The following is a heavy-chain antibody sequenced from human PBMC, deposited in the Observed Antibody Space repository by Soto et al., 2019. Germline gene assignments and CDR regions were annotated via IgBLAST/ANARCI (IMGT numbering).Heavy chain of an antibody. V-gene: IGHV3-9*01. D-gene: IGHD2-2*01. J-gene: IGHJ3*01. CDR1: QFTFDDYA. CDR2: ISFNSGLF. CDR3: ARDIEENQLLYDALDF. Sequence: SLRLSRVASQFTFDDYARHWFRQAPGKGLEGLSGISFNSGLFGYQEPVQGRFTISRGNARTSLYLQMNSLRAEDTALYYCARDIEENQLLYDALDFWGQGTMVTVSS.